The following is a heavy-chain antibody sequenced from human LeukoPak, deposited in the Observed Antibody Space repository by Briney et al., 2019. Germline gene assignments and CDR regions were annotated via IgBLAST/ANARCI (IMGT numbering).Heavy chain of an antibody. CDR3: VKGPKQLLVGSRGYYFDY. Sequence: PGGSLRLSCGASGFTFSSYAMSWVRQAPGKGLEWVSGISGSGDRRNYADSVKGRFTISRDISKNTLYLQMNSLRAEDTAVYYCVKGPKQLLVGSRGYYFDYWGQGTLVTVSS. CDR2: ISGSGDRR. J-gene: IGHJ4*02. V-gene: IGHV3-23*01. CDR1: GFTFSSYA. D-gene: IGHD6-13*01.